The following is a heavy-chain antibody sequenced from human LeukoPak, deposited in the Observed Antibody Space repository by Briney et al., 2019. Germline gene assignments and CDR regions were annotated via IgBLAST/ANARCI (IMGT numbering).Heavy chain of an antibody. D-gene: IGHD2/OR15-2a*01. J-gene: IGHJ5*02. V-gene: IGHV4-61*02. CDR3: ARDVSTDNWFDP. CDR1: GGSLSSGSYY. Sequence: SQTLSLTCTVSGGSLSSGSYYWSWIRQPAGKGLEWIGRIYTSGSTNYNPSLTSRVTISVDTSKNQFSLKLSSVTAADTAVYYCARDVSTDNWFDPWGQGTLVTVSS. CDR2: IYTSGST.